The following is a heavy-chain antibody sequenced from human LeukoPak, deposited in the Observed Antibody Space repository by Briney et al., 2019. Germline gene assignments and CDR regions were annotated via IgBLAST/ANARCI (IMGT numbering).Heavy chain of an antibody. CDR2: ISSSSSTI. CDR3: ARGSIFGVVRYCFDY. D-gene: IGHD3-3*01. J-gene: IGHJ4*02. CDR1: GFTFSSYS. V-gene: IGHV3-48*02. Sequence: PGGSLRLSCAASGFTFSSYSMNWVRQAPGKGLEWVSYISSSSSTIYYADSVKGRFTISRDNAKNSLYLQMNSLRDEDTAVYYCARGSIFGVVRYCFDYWGQGTLVTVSS.